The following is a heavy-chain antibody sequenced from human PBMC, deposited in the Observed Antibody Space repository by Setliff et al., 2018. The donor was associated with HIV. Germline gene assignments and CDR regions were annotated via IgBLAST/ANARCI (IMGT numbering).Heavy chain of an antibody. D-gene: IGHD6-19*01. V-gene: IGHV3-30*02. J-gene: IGHJ3*02. Sequence: RLSCAASGFTFSSYGIHWVRQAPGKGLEWVAFIRYTGSNKYYADSVKGRFTISRDNSRNTLYLQMNSLRPEDTAVYYCAKDFGYSSGWYLVSGTFDIWGQGTVVTVSS. CDR1: GFTFSSYG. CDR3: AKDFGYSSGWYLVSGTFDI. CDR2: IRYTGSNK.